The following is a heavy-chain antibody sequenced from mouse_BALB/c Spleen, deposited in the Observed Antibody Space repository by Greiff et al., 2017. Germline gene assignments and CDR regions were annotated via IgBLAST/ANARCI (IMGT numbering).Heavy chain of an antibody. V-gene: IGHV3-6*02. CDR3: ARDGPGGYFDY. Sequence: EVQLQELGPGLVKPSQSLSLTCSVTGYSITSGYYWNWIRQFPGNKLEWMGYISYDGSNNYNPSLKNRISITRDTSKNQFFLKLNSVTTEDTATYYCARDGPGGYFDYWGQGTTLTVSS. J-gene: IGHJ2*01. CDR1: GYSITSGYY. CDR2: ISYDGSN.